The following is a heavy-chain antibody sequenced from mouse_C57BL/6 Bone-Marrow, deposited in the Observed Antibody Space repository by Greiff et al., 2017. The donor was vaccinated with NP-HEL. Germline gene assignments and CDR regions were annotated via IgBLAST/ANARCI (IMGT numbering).Heavy chain of an antibody. V-gene: IGHV1-9*01. CDR1: GYTFTGYW. Sequence: QVQLQQSGAELMKPGASVKLSCKATGYTFTGYWIEWVKQRPGHGLEWIGEILPGSGSTNYNEKFKGKATFTADTSSNTAYMQLSSLTTEESAIYYCAREGYYDYEGAYWGQGTLVTVSA. CDR3: AREGYYDYEGAY. CDR2: ILPGSGST. D-gene: IGHD2-4*01. J-gene: IGHJ3*01.